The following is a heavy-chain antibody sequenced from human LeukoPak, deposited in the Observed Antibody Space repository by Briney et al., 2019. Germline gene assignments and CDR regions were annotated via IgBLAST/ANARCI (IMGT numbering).Heavy chain of an antibody. CDR1: GYTFSGYY. V-gene: IGHV1-2*02. CDR3: ARGTTMVYCGGDCYRFDN. D-gene: IGHD2-21*02. Sequence: VASVKVSCMASGYTFSGYYMHWVRQAPGQGLEWVGWINPNSGGTNYAQKFQGRVTMTRDTSISTAYMELSRLLSGDTAVYYCARGTTMVYCGGDCYRFDNWGQGTLVTVSS. CDR2: INPNSGGT. J-gene: IGHJ4*02.